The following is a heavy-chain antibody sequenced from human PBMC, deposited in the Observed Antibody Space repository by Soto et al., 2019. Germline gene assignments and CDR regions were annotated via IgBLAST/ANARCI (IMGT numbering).Heavy chain of an antibody. J-gene: IGHJ6*02. Sequence: PGGSLRLSCAASGFTFSSYGMHWVRQAPGKGLEWVAVISYDGSNKYYADSVKGRFTISRDNSKNTLYLQMNSLRAGDTAVYYCAKSKRGQLVRTGYYYYGMDVWGQGTTVTVSS. V-gene: IGHV3-30*18. CDR1: GFTFSSYG. D-gene: IGHD6-13*01. CDR2: ISYDGSNK. CDR3: AKSKRGQLVRTGYYYYGMDV.